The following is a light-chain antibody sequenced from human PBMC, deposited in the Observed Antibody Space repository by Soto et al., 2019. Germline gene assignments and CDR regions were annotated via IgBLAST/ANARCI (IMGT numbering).Light chain of an antibody. V-gene: IGKV1-5*01. CDR2: DAS. CDR1: QSISSW. CDR3: QQYNSYSGT. Sequence: DIQMTQSPSTLSASVGDRVTITCRASQSISSWLAWYQQKXXKAPKLLIYDASSLESGVPSRFSGSGSGTEFTLTISSLQPDDFATYYCQQYNSYSGTFGQGTKVEIK. J-gene: IGKJ1*01.